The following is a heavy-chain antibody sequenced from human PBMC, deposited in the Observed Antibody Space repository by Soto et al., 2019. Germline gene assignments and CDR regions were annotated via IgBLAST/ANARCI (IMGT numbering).Heavy chain of an antibody. J-gene: IGHJ5*02. V-gene: IGHV3-30*18. CDR1: GFTFSSYD. CDR2: ISYDESNK. Sequence: GGSLRLSCAASGFTFSSYDMHWVRQAPGKGLEWVAFISYDESNKYYVDSVKGRFSISRDNSKNTLYLQMNSLRVEDTAVHYCEKDVYHERLDPWGQGTQVTVYS. D-gene: IGHD2-2*01. CDR3: EKDVYHERLDP.